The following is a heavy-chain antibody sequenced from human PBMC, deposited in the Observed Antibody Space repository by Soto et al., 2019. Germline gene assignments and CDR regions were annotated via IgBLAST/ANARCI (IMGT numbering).Heavy chain of an antibody. Sequence: QVQLQESGPVLVKPSETLSLTCTVSGGSISSYYWSWIRQPPGKGLEWIGYIYYSGSTNYNPSLKSRVTISVDTSKNQFSLKLSSVTAADTAVYYCARGDYGDYWYFDLWGRGTLVTVSS. D-gene: IGHD4-17*01. V-gene: IGHV4-59*01. CDR1: GGSISSYY. CDR3: ARGDYGDYWYFDL. J-gene: IGHJ2*01. CDR2: IYYSGST.